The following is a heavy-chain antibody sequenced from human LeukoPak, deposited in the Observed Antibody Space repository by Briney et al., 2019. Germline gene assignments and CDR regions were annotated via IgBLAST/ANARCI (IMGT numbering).Heavy chain of an antibody. CDR3: ARVPYYYDSSGYFPRAYYYYYYGMDV. CDR1: GDSVSSNSAA. J-gene: IGHJ6*02. V-gene: IGHV6-1*01. CDR2: TYYRSKWYN. D-gene: IGHD3-22*01. Sequence: SQTLSLTCAISGDSVSSNSAAWNWIRQSQSRGLEWLGRTYYRSKWYNDYAVSVKSRITINPDTSKNQFSLQLNSVTPEDTAVYYCARVPYYYDSSGYFPRAYYYYYYGMDVWGQGTTVTVSS.